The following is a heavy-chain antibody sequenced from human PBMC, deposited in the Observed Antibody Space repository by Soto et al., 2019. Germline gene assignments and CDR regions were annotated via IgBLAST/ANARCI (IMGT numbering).Heavy chain of an antibody. D-gene: IGHD6-13*01. CDR3: AKGVAGSGFDL. V-gene: IGHV6-1*01. CDR2: TYYRSNWRH. J-gene: IGHJ4*02. CDR1: GDSVSSNTAA. Sequence: SQTLSLTCAISGDSVSSNTAAWNWIRSSPSRGLEWLGRTYYRSNWRHDYAVSVKSRITVNPDTSKNHFSLQLNSVSPDDTAVYYCAKGVAGSGFDLWGQGTLVTVSS.